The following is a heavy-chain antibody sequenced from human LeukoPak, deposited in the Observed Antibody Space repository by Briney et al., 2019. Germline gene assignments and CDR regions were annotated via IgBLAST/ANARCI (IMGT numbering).Heavy chain of an antibody. CDR2: ISHNGTT. V-gene: IGHV4-34*01. CDR3: ARGREAGVPHYFDY. J-gene: IGHJ4*02. D-gene: IGHD6-13*01. Sequence: PSETLSLTCAVYVGSFSGYYWRWIRQPPGRGLEWIGEISHNGTTHYNPSLKSRVTMSVDTSRNQFSLNLNSVTAADTAVYYCARGREAGVPHYFDYWGQGTLLTVSS. CDR1: VGSFSGYY.